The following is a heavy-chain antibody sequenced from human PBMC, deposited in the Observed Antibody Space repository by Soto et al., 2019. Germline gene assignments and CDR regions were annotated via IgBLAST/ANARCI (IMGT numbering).Heavy chain of an antibody. J-gene: IGHJ6*02. Sequence: LRLSCAASGFSVSSSDMSWVRQVPGEGLEWVSVIYSGGSTHDADYVKGRFSVSRDTSKNTVDLQMNSLRVDDTAVYYCGTSSRKDYHFAMDVWGQGTAVTVSS. CDR3: GTSSRKDYHFAMDV. CDR1: GFSVSSSD. CDR2: IYSGGST. D-gene: IGHD6-6*01. V-gene: IGHV3-53*01.